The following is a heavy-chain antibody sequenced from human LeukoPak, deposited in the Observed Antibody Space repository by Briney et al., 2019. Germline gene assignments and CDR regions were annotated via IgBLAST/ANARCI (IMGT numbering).Heavy chain of an antibody. CDR2: VYYAGST. J-gene: IGHJ5*02. CDR3: ARSGWPMGGFDP. Sequence: SETLSLTCTVSGDSISSDTYHWGWIRQLPGKGLQWIGSVYYAGSTYYNPSLKSRVRISVDTSKDQFYLKLFPVTAADTAMYYCARSGWPMGGFDPWGQGILVTVSS. CDR1: GDSISSDTYH. V-gene: IGHV4-39*01. D-gene: IGHD3-10*01.